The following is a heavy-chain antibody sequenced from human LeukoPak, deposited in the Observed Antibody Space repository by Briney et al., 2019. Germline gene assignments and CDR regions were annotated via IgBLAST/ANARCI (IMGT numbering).Heavy chain of an antibody. D-gene: IGHD6-6*01. V-gene: IGHV3-23*01. CDR2: ISGGGENT. CDR1: GSTFSSYS. J-gene: IGHJ4*02. CDR3: ARRIAARPWSPPFDY. Sequence: GGSLRLSCVASGSTFSSYSMTWVRQAPGKGLEWVSAISGGGENTYYADSVKGRCTISRDNSKNTLYLQMHSLRAEDTAVYYCARRIAARPWSPPFDYWGQGTLVTVSS.